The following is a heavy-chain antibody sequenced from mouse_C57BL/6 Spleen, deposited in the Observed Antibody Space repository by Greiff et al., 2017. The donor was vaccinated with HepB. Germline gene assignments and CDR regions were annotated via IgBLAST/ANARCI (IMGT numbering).Heavy chain of an antibody. CDR3: ARAVVAPLAY. V-gene: IGHV1-61*01. D-gene: IGHD1-1*01. CDR1: GYTFTSYW. J-gene: IGHJ3*01. Sequence: QVQLQQSGAELVRPGSSVKLSCKASGYTFTSYWMDWVKQRPGQGLEWIGNIYPSDSETHYNQKFKDKATLTVDKSSSTAYMQLSSLTSEDSAVYYCARAVVAPLAYWGQGTLVAVSA. CDR2: IYPSDSET.